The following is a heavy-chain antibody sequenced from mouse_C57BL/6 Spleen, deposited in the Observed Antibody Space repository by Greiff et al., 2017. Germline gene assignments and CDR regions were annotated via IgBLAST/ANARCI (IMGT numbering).Heavy chain of an antibody. CDR3: SSSGDGYYLYAMDY. CDR2: IDPSDSET. V-gene: IGHV1-52*01. CDR1: GYTFTSYW. J-gene: IGHJ4*01. Sequence: QVQLQQPGAELVRPGSSVKLSCKASGYTFTSYWMHWVKQRPIQGLEWIGNIDPSDSETDYTQKFKDKATLTVDEASSTAYMQLSSLTSEASAVYYCSSSGDGYYLYAMDYWGQGTSVTVSS. D-gene: IGHD2-3*01.